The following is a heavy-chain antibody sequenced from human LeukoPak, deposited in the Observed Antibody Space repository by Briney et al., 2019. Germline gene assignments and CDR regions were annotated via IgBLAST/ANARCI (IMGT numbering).Heavy chain of an antibody. CDR3: ATMVQGVHTYFGS. CDR2: IYYRGST. Sequence: SETLSLTCTVSGGSISSYYWSWIRQPPGKGLEGIGYIYYRGSTNYNPSLKSRVTISVDPSKNQFSLKLSSVTAADTAVYYCATMVQGVHTYFGSWGQGNLVAVSS. J-gene: IGHJ4*02. CDR1: GGSISSYY. V-gene: IGHV4-59*01. D-gene: IGHD3-10*01.